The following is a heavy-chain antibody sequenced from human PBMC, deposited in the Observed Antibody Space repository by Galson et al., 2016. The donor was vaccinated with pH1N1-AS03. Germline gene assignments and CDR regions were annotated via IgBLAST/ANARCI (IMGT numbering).Heavy chain of an antibody. V-gene: IGHV3-30*02. CDR2: IRYDESIK. J-gene: IGHJ4*02. CDR3: VKGGGYSHGCLVYYFDS. CDR1: GFVFSTSA. Sequence: SLRLSCAASGFVFSTSAIHWVRQSPGKGLEWVAFIRYDESIKNYGDSVKGRFTISRDNSKNTVDLEMNSLRPEDSAVYYCVKGGGYSHGCLVYYFDSWGQGSLVTVSS. D-gene: IGHD3-10*01.